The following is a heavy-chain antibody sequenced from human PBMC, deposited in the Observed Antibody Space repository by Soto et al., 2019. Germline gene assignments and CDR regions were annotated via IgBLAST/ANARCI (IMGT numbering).Heavy chain of an antibody. CDR1: AYAFSKYG. CDR2: ISSYNDNT. D-gene: IGHD3-10*01. J-gene: IGHJ5*02. Sequence: QPHLEQSGPEVKKPGASVKISCKASAYAFSKYGFNWVRRAPGQGLEWLAWISSYNDNTNYAQKFQGRVTVTKDTSTNTIYMDLRSLTSDDTAVYYCASGSWELHGDGFDPWGQGTLVTVSS. V-gene: IGHV1-18*04. CDR3: ASGSWELHGDGFDP.